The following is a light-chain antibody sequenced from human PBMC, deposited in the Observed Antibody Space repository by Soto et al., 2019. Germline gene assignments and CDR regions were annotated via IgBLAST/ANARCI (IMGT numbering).Light chain of an antibody. CDR2: EGS. CDR1: SSDVGNYNL. CDR3: CSYAGSNTWV. V-gene: IGLV2-23*01. Sequence: QSVLTQPASVSGSPGQPITISCTGTSSDVGNYNLVSWYQQHPGKAPKLMIYEGSKRPSGVSNRFSGSKSGNTASLTISGLQAGDEADYYCCSYAGSNTWVFGGGTKLTVL. J-gene: IGLJ2*01.